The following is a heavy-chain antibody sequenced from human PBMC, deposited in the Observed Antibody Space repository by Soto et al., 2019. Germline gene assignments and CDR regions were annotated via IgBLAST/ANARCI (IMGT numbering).Heavy chain of an antibody. V-gene: IGHV3-23*01. CDR3: AKGLVRFESSGYPAFY. CDR2: ISGSGSGT. J-gene: IGHJ4*02. CDR1: GFTFSSYA. Sequence: EVQLLESGGGLVQPGGSLRLSCVASGFTFSSYAMSWVRQAPGKGLEWVSAISGSGSGTYYADSVKGRFTISRDNPKNSLYLQMDSPRAEDTAVYYYAKGLVRFESSGYPAFYWGQGTLVTVSS. D-gene: IGHD3-22*01.